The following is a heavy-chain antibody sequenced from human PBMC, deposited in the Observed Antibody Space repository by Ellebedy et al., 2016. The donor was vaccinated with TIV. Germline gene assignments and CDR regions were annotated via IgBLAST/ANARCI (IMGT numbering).Heavy chain of an antibody. J-gene: IGHJ4*02. CDR3: ARCGDYGDYNSFDY. CDR1: GYTFTGYY. V-gene: IGHV1-2*02. D-gene: IGHD4-17*01. CDR2: INPNSGGT. Sequence: ASVKVSCKASGYTFTGYYMHWVRQAPGQGLEWMGWINPNSGGTNYAQKFQGRVTMTRDTSISTAYMELSRLRSEDTAVYYCARCGDYGDYNSFDYWGQGTLVTVSS.